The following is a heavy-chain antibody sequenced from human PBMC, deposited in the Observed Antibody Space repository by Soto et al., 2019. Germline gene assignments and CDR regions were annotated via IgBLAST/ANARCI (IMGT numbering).Heavy chain of an antibody. CDR2: IYYSGST. V-gene: IGHV4-39*01. D-gene: IGHD3-22*01. CDR1: SGFSSSSSYY. J-gene: IGHJ5*02. Sequence: PSETLSLTCTVSSGFSSSSSYYWGWIRQPPGKGLEWIGSIYYSGSTHYNPSLQSRVTISIDTSRNQFSLKLTSVTAADTAVYFCARQSYDTGWSDRWGQGTLVTVSS. CDR3: ARQSYDTGWSDR.